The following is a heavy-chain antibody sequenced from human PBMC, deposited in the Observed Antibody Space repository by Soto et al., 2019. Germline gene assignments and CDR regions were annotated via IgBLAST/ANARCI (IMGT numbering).Heavy chain of an antibody. J-gene: IGHJ3*02. CDR1: GFTFSSYG. Sequence: QVQLVESGGGVVQPGRSLRLSCAASGFTFSSYGMHWVRQAPGKGLEWVAVIWYDGSNKYYADSVKGRFTISRDNSKNTLYLQMNSLRAEDTAVYYCARDGGDDYGDYADAFDIWGQGTMVTVSS. D-gene: IGHD4-17*01. CDR3: ARDGGDDYGDYADAFDI. V-gene: IGHV3-33*01. CDR2: IWYDGSNK.